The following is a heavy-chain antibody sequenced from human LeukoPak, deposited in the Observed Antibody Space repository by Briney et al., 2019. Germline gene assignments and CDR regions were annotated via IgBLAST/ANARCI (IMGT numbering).Heavy chain of an antibody. CDR2: IYHSEST. Sequence: SETLSLTCTVSGYSIRISYYWGWIRQSPGKRLDWIGSIYHSESTHYNPSLKSRVTISVDTSKNQVSLKLRSVTAADTAVYYCARTTEGYAGGPGYSYYYYMDVWGKGTTVTISS. D-gene: IGHD5-12*01. V-gene: IGHV4-38-2*02. CDR1: GYSIRISYY. CDR3: ARTTEGYAGGPGYSYYYYMDV. J-gene: IGHJ6*03.